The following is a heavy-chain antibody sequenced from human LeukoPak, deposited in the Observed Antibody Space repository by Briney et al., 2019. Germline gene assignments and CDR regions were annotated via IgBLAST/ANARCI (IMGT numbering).Heavy chain of an antibody. CDR3: ARLSHIAAAGAYSYYSLDV. D-gene: IGHD6-13*01. CDR2: LYNSGST. Sequence: PSETLSLTCTVSRGSINNYGWTWIRQPPGRGLEWIGGLYNSGSTSYNPSLNSRLTISADTSNKQFFLRLRSVTAADTAVYYCARLSHIAAAGAYSYYSLDVWGQGTTVTVSS. CDR1: RGSINNYG. V-gene: IGHV4-59*13. J-gene: IGHJ6*02.